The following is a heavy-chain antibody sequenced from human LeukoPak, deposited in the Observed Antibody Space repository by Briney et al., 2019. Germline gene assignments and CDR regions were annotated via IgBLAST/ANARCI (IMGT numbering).Heavy chain of an antibody. Sequence: ASVKVSCKASGYTFTGYYMHWVRQAPGQGLEWMGWINPNSGGTNYAQKFQGRVTMTRDTSISTAYMELSRLRSDDTAVYYCAREGYSSSPPYYNYYMDVWGKGTTVTVSS. D-gene: IGHD6-6*01. CDR2: INPNSGGT. J-gene: IGHJ6*03. CDR1: GYTFTGYY. CDR3: AREGYSSSPPYYNYYMDV. V-gene: IGHV1-2*02.